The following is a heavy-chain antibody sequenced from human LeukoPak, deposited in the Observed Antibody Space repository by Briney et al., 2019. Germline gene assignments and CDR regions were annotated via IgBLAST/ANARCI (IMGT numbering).Heavy chain of an antibody. J-gene: IGHJ5*02. D-gene: IGHD3-3*01. CDR1: GGSISSYY. V-gene: IGHV4-59*08. CDR2: IYYSGST. CDR3: ARMRGGKHVTISVGWFDP. Sequence: SETLSLTCTVSGGSISSYYWSWIRQPPGKGLEWIGYIYYSGSTNYNPSLKSRVTISVDTSKNQFSLKLSSVTAADTAVYYCARMRGGKHVTISVGWFDPWGQGTLVTVSS.